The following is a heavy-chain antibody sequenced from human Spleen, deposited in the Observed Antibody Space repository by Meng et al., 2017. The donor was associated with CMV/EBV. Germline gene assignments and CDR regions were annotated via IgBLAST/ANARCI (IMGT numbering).Heavy chain of an antibody. V-gene: IGHV3-21*01. CDR2: ISSSSSYI. J-gene: IGHJ3*02. CDR3: AREAGGNAFDI. D-gene: IGHD3-16*01. Sequence: GGSLRLSCAASGFTFSSYCMNWVRQAPGKGLEWVSSISSSSSYIYYADSVKGRFTISRDNAKNSLYLQMNSLRAEDTAVYYCAREAGGNAFDIWGQGTMVTVSS. CDR1: GFTFSSYC.